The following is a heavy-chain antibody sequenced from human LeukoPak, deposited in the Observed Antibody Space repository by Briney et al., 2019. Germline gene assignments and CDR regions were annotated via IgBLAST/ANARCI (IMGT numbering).Heavy chain of an antibody. CDR1: GFTFSSYA. D-gene: IGHD3-22*01. J-gene: IGHJ5*02. V-gene: IGHV3-23*01. Sequence: TGGSLRLSCAASGFTFSSYAMSWVRQAPGKGLEWVSAISGSGGSTYYADSVKGRFTISRDNSKNTLYLQMNSLRAEDTAVYYCAKDRTMIVVANWFDPWGQGTLVTVSS. CDR3: AKDRTMIVVANWFDP. CDR2: ISGSGGST.